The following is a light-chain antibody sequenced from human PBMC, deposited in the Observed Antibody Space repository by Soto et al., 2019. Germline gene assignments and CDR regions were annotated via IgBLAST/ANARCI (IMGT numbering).Light chain of an antibody. CDR1: QSVSTSY. Sequence: EIVLTQSPATRSLSPGERPTLSCRASQSVSTSYLAWYQQKPGQAPRLLIYGASSRATGIPDRFSGSGSGADFTLTISRLEPEDFAVYYCQQYGSVPLTFGGGTKVEIK. V-gene: IGKV3-20*01. CDR3: QQYGSVPLT. CDR2: GAS. J-gene: IGKJ4*01.